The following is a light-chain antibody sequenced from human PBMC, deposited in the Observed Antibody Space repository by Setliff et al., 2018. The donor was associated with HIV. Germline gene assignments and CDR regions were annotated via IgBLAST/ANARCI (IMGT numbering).Light chain of an antibody. J-gene: IGLJ1*01. CDR1: SSNIGAGYD. CDR3: QSYDSSLSGYV. Sequence: QFVLTQPPSVSGAPGQRVTISCTGSSSNIGAGYDVHWYQQLPGTAPKLLIYSNSNRPSGVPDRFSGSKSGTSASLAITGLQAEDEADYYCQSYDSSLSGYVFGTGTKATVL. V-gene: IGLV1-40*01. CDR2: SNS.